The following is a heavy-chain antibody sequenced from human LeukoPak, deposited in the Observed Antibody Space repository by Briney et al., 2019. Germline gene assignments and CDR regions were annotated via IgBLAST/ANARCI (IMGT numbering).Heavy chain of an antibody. Sequence: GRSLRLSCAASGFTFSIYAMHWVRQAPGKGGEWVAVISYDGSNKYYADSVRGRFTISRDNSTNTLYLQMYRLRAEDTGVYYFASSPAMVSDFDYWGQGTLVTVSS. CDR1: GFTFSIYA. D-gene: IGHD5-18*01. J-gene: IGHJ4*02. CDR2: ISYDGSNK. CDR3: ASSPAMVSDFDY. V-gene: IGHV3-30-3*01.